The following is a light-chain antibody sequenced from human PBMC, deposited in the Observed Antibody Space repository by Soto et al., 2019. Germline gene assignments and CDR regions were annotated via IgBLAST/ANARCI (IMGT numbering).Light chain of an antibody. CDR3: HQYYSYPCT. Sequence: AIRMTQSPSSFSASTGDRVTISCRASQGISRYLAWYQQKPGTAPKLLIYAASTLQSGVPSRFSGSGSGTHFTLTISCLHSEDFATYYCHQYYSYPCTFGPGSKVDIK. CDR1: QGISRY. J-gene: IGKJ3*01. CDR2: AAS. V-gene: IGKV1-8*01.